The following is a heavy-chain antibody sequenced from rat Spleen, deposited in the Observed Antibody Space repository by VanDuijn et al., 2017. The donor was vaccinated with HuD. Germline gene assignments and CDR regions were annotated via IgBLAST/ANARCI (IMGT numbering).Heavy chain of an antibody. Sequence: EVQLAESGGGLVQPGRSLKLSCAASGFTFSDYYMAWVRQAPTKGLEWVASISYEGSSTYYGDSVKGRFNISRDNAKSTLYLQMNSLRSEDTATYYCARPHYYYYIMDAWGQGASVTVSS. CDR3: ARPHYYYYIMDA. CDR2: ISYEGSST. J-gene: IGHJ4*01. V-gene: IGHV5-22*01. CDR1: GFTFSDYY. D-gene: IGHD1-1*01.